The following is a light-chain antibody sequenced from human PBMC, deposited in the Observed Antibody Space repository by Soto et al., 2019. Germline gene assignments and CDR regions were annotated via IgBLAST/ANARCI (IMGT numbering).Light chain of an antibody. CDR1: QSISSY. Sequence: DIQMTHSPSSLSASVGDRVTITFLASQSISSYLNWYQQKPGKAPKLLIYAASSLQSGVPSRFSGSGSGTDFTLTISSLQPEDFATYYCQKSYSTPINCGQGTRREIK. CDR2: AAS. CDR3: QKSYSTPIN. V-gene: IGKV1-39*01. J-gene: IGKJ5*01.